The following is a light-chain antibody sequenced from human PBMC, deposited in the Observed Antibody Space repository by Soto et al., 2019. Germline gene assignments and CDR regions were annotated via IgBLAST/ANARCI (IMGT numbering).Light chain of an antibody. CDR3: QQTLSFPPT. CDR2: DAS. Sequence: DIQMTQSPSTLSAFVGDRVIITCRASQNINSWLAWFQQKPGKAPKLLIYDASVLESGVPSRFSGSASGTEFTLTISSLQPDDFATYYCQQTLSFPPTFGQGTKVDIK. CDR1: QNINSW. V-gene: IGKV1-5*01. J-gene: IGKJ1*01.